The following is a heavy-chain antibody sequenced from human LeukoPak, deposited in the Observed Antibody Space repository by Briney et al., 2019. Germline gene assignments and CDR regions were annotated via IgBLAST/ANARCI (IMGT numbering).Heavy chain of an antibody. D-gene: IGHD5-12*01. J-gene: IGHJ3*02. CDR2: IYYSGST. V-gene: IGHV4-59*01. CDR1: GCSISSYY. Sequence: SETLSLTCTASGCSISSYYWSWVRQPPGKGLEWIGYIYYSGSTNYNPALTSRVTISVDTSKNQFSLKLSSVPAADTAVYYCARSVRAYVLSYAFDIWGQGTMVTVSS. CDR3: ARSVRAYVLSYAFDI.